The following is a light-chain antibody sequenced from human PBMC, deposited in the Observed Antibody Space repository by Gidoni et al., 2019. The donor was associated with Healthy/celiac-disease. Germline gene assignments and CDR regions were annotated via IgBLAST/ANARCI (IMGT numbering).Light chain of an antibody. CDR1: QSVLYSSNNKNY. V-gene: IGKV4-1*01. Sequence: DIVMTQSPDSLAVSLGERATINCKSSQSVLYSSNNKNYLAWYQQKPGQPPKLLIYGASTRESGVPDRFSGSGSGTDFTLTISSLQAEDVAVYYCQQYYNTPQTFXQXTKVEIK. CDR3: QQYYNTPQT. J-gene: IGKJ1*01. CDR2: GAS.